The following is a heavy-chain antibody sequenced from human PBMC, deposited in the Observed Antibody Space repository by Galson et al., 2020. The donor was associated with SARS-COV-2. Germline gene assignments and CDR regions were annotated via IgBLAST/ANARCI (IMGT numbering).Heavy chain of an antibody. CDR2: INHSGST. J-gene: IGHJ6*02. V-gene: IGHV4-34*01. Sequence: SETLSLTCAVYGGSFSGYYWSWLRQPPGKGLEWIGEINHSGSTNYNPSLKSRVTISVDTSKNQFSLKLSSVTAADTAVYYCARGFHSSSWYPYYYYGMDVWGQGTTVTVSS. D-gene: IGHD6-13*01. CDR1: GGSFSGYY. CDR3: ARGFHSSSWYPYYYYGMDV.